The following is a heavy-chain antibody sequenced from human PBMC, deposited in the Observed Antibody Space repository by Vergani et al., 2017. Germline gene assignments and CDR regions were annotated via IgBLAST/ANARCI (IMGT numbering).Heavy chain of an antibody. CDR3: ATGKPTWTPQYYFEY. CDR2: INAGNGNT. J-gene: IGHJ4*02. CDR1: GYTFTSYA. Sequence: QVQLVQSGAEVKKPGASVKVSCKASGYTFTSYAMHWVRQAPGQRLEWMGWINAGNGNTKYSQKFQGRVTITRDTSASTAYMELSSLRSEDTAVYYCATGKPTWTPQYYFEYWGQGTLVTVSS. D-gene: IGHD3-16*01. V-gene: IGHV1-3*01.